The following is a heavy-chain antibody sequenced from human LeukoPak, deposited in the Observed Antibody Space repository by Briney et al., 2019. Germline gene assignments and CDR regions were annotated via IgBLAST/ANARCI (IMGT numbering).Heavy chain of an antibody. CDR3: ARADGYNTGYFDY. Sequence: PSETLSLTCTVSGGSISSGGYYWSWIRQPPGKGLEWIGYIYHSGSTNYNPSLKSRVTISVDTSKNQFSLKLSSVTAADTAVYYCARADGYNTGYFDYWGQGTLVTVSS. J-gene: IGHJ4*02. CDR1: GGSISSGGYY. V-gene: IGHV4-61*08. D-gene: IGHD5-24*01. CDR2: IYHSGST.